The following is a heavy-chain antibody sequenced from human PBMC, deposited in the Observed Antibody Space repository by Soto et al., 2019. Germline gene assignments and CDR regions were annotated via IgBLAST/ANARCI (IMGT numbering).Heavy chain of an antibody. CDR1: GYTFTSYA. D-gene: IGHD6-13*01. Sequence: ASVKVSCKASGYTFTSYAMHWVRQAPGQRLEWMGWFNADNGNTKYAQKFQGRVTMTEDTSTDTAYMELSSLRSEDTAVYYCASRIAGYFDYWGQGTLVTVSS. CDR2: FNADNGNT. CDR3: ASRIAGYFDY. J-gene: IGHJ4*02. V-gene: IGHV1-3*01.